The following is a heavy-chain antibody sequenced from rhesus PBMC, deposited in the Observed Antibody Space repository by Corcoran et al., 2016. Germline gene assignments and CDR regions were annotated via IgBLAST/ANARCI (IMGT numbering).Heavy chain of an antibody. CDR1: GGSISSNY. J-gene: IGHJ4*01. Sequence: QLQLQQSGPGLVQPSANLSFTCAASGGSISSNYCSWIRQPPGKGLEWIRRISGSSGNTDYNFFLESRVTISTDTSKNQFSLKLSSVTAADTAMYYCARSYSGNYFDYWGQGVLVTVSS. CDR2: ISGSSGNT. D-gene: IGHD1-44*01. V-gene: IGHV4-173*01. CDR3: ARSYSGNYFDY.